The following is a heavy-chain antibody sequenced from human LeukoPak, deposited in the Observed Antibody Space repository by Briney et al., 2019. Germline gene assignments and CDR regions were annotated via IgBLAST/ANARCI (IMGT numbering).Heavy chain of an antibody. CDR1: GFTVSRNY. CDR2: IYSGGNT. CDR3: ARKTDSGGQGDY. V-gene: IGHV3-66*01. J-gene: IGHJ4*02. Sequence: GGSLRLSCAASGFTVSRNYMSWVRQAPGKGLECVSVIYSGGNTYYTDSVKGRFTISRDNSKNTLYLQMNSLRTEDTAVYYCARKTDSGGQGDYWGPGTLVTVSS. D-gene: IGHD3-22*01.